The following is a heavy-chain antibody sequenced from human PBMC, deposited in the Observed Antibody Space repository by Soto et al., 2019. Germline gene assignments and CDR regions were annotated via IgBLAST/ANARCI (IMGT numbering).Heavy chain of an antibody. CDR1: GCSISRGGFS. D-gene: IGHD2-2*01. CDR3: ARVPDR. CDR2: IYHSGST. V-gene: IGHV4-30-2*01. J-gene: IGHJ5*02. Sequence: PSENLSLTCAVSGCSISRGGFSWSWIRQPPGKGLEWIGYIYHSGSTYYNPSLKSRVTISVDRSKNQFSLKLSSVTAADTAVYYCARVPDRWGQGTLVSVSS.